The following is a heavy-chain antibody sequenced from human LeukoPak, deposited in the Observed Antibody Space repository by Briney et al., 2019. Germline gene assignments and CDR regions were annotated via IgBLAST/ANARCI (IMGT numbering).Heavy chain of an antibody. CDR1: GYSTSSGYY. Sequence: SETLSLTCTVSGYSTSSGYYWGWIRQPPGKGLEWVGSVYHSGSTYYNPSLKSRVTISVDTSKNQFSLKLSSVTAADTAVYYCAREKTNDIVVVPAAMLLDPWGQGTLVTVSS. CDR3: AREKTNDIVVVPAAMLLDP. D-gene: IGHD2-2*01. CDR2: VYHSGST. V-gene: IGHV4-38-2*02. J-gene: IGHJ5*02.